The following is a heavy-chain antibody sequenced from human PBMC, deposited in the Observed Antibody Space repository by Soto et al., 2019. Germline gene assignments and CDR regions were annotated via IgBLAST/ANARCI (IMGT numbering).Heavy chain of an antibody. CDR1: GYIFSNYE. Sequence: QVQLVQSGAEMKKPGASVKVSCKASGYIFSNYEISWVRQAPGQGLEWMGWISPNNGDTYYAQKFAVGAATTIVASMGRVDAAMMPLTFDATATFYSARRQVKVSCFRVVTEDTYWGLAT. CDR2: ISPNNGDT. D-gene: IGHD3-3*01. V-gene: IGHV1-18*01. CDR3: ARRQVKVSCFRVVTEDTY. J-gene: IGHJ4*02.